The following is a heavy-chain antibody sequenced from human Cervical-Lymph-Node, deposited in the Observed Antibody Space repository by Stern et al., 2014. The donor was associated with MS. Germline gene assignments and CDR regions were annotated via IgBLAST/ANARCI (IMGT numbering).Heavy chain of an antibody. V-gene: IGHV2-5*02. J-gene: IGHJ4*02. CDR1: GFSLSTSGVG. CDR3: AHSSWYSYFDY. CDR2: IYWDDDK. D-gene: IGHD6-13*01. Sequence: QITLKESGPTLVKPTQTLTLTCTFSGFSLSTSGVGVGWIRQPPGKALEWLALIYWDDDKRNSPIMKGRLNMSKETSKNQVVLTMTNMDPVDTATYYCAHSSWYSYFDYWGQGTLVTVSS.